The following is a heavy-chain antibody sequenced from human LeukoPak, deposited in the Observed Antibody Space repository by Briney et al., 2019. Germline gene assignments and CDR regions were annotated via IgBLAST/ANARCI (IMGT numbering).Heavy chain of an antibody. D-gene: IGHD3-10*01. V-gene: IGHV3-23*01. CDR1: GFTFSSYA. CDR3: AKTQYGSGSYYPNYYYYGMDV. J-gene: IGHJ6*02. Sequence: GGSLRLSCAASGFTFSSYAMIWVRQAPGKGLEWVSAISGSGGSTYYADSVKGRFTISRDNSKNTLYLQMNSLRAEDTAVYYCAKTQYGSGSYYPNYYYYGMDVWSQGTTVTVSS. CDR2: ISGSGGST.